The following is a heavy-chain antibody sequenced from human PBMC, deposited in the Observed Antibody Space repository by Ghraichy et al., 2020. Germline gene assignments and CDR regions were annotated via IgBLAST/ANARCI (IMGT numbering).Heavy chain of an antibody. CDR1: GGSISSSSYY. CDR2: IYYSGST. J-gene: IGHJ6*02. Sequence: SETLSLTCTVSGGSISSSSYYWGWIRQPPGKGLEWIGSIYYSGSTYYNPSLKSRVTISVDTSKNQFSLKLSSVTAADTAVYYCARQEYHYGMDVWGQGTTVTVSS. D-gene: IGHD6-6*01. CDR3: ARQEYHYGMDV. V-gene: IGHV4-39*01.